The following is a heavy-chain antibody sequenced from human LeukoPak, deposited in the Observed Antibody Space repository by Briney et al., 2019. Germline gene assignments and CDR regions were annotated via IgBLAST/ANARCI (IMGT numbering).Heavy chain of an antibody. CDR2: INPSGGST. J-gene: IGHJ5*02. CDR3: ARGPHGDYSSWFDP. Sequence: ASVKVSCKASGYTFTSYYLHWVRQAPGQGLEWMGRINPSGGSTRYAQKFQGRVTMTRDTSTSTVYMELSSLRSEDTALYYCARGPHGDYSSWFDPGAREPWSPSPQ. CDR1: GYTFTSYY. V-gene: IGHV1-46*01. D-gene: IGHD4-17*01.